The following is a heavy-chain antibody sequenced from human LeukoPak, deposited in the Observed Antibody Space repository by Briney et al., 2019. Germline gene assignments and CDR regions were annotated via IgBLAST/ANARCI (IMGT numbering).Heavy chain of an antibody. Sequence: PSETLSLTCTVSGGSISSHYWSWIRQPAGKGLEWIGRIYTSGSTNYNPSLKSRVTMSVDTSKNQFSLKLSSVTAADTAVYYCARDMRIVGATWDAFDIWGQGTMVTVSS. V-gene: IGHV4-4*07. CDR2: IYTSGST. CDR1: GGSISSHY. J-gene: IGHJ3*02. D-gene: IGHD1-26*01. CDR3: ARDMRIVGATWDAFDI.